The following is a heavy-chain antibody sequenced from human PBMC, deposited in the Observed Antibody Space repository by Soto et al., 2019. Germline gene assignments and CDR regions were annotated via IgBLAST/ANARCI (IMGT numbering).Heavy chain of an antibody. CDR3: ARDSLYDSSGYPHAFDI. CDR2: ISSSSSYI. J-gene: IGHJ3*02. Sequence: GGSLRLSCAASGFTFSSYSMNWVRQAPGKALEWVSSISSSSSYIYYADSVKGRFTISRDNSKNSLYLQMNSLRAEDTSVYYCARDSLYDSSGYPHAFDIWGQGTMVTVS. CDR1: GFTFSSYS. V-gene: IGHV3-21*01. D-gene: IGHD3-22*01.